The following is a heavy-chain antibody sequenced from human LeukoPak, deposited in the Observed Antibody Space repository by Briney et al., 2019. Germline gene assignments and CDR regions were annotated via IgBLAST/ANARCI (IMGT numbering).Heavy chain of an antibody. CDR3: ARESTGYGFDI. CDR1: GGSISSSSYY. D-gene: IGHD3-9*01. CDR2: IYYSGST. V-gene: IGHV4-39*07. J-gene: IGHJ3*02. Sequence: SETLSLTCTVSGGSISSSSYYRGWIRQPPGKGLEWIGSIYYSGSTYYNPSLKSRVTISVDTSKNQFSLKLSSVTAADTAVYYCARESTGYGFDIWGQGTMVTVSS.